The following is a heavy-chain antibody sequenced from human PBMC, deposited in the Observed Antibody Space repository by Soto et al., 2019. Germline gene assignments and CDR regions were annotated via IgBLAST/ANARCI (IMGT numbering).Heavy chain of an antibody. Sequence: PSETLSLTCAVSGYSISSGYYWGWIRQPPGKGLEWIGSIYHSGSTYYNPSLKSRVTISVDTSKNQFSLKLSSVTAADTAVYYCATYYYGSVPFDYWGQGTLVTVSS. CDR1: GYSISSGYY. D-gene: IGHD3-10*01. J-gene: IGHJ4*02. V-gene: IGHV4-38-2*01. CDR2: IYHSGST. CDR3: ATYYYGSVPFDY.